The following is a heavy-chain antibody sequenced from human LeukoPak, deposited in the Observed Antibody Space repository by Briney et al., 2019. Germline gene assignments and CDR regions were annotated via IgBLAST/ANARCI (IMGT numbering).Heavy chain of an antibody. CDR1: GGSISSGGSY. CDR2: IYYSGST. CDR3: ARDTPLLDYYYYGMDV. Sequence: SQTLSLTCTVSGGSISSGGSYWSWIRQHPGKGLEWIGYIYYSGSTYYNPSLKSRVTISVDTSKNQFSLKLSSVTAADTAVYYCARDTPLLDYYYYGMDVWGQGTTVTVSS. D-gene: IGHD3-3*01. J-gene: IGHJ6*02. V-gene: IGHV4-31*03.